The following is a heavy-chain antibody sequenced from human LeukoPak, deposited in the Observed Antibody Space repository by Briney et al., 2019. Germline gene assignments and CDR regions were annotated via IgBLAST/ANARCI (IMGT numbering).Heavy chain of an antibody. J-gene: IGHJ4*02. CDR2: IKPDGTDE. D-gene: IGHD3-10*01. Sequence: GGSLRLSCAVSGLTFRTYLMTWVRQAPGKGLEWVANIKPDGTDENYVDSVKGRFTISRDNAKSSMFLQMNGLRAEDTAVYFCASGGNVDYLGPGTLVTVSS. CDR3: ASGGNVDY. V-gene: IGHV3-7*01. CDR1: GLTFRTYL.